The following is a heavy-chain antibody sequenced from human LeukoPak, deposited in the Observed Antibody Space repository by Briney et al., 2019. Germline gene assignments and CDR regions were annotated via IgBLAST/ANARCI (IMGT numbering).Heavy chain of an antibody. J-gene: IGHJ4*02. CDR2: INAGNGNT. CDR1: GYTFTSYA. CDR3: ARTYSGSYGGFDY. V-gene: IGHV1-3*01. Sequence: ASVKVSCKASGYTFTSYAMHWVRQAPGQRLEWMGWINAGNGNTKHSQKFQGRVTITRDTSASTAYMELSSLRSEDTAVYYCARTYSGSYGGFDYWGQGTLVTVSS. D-gene: IGHD1-26*01.